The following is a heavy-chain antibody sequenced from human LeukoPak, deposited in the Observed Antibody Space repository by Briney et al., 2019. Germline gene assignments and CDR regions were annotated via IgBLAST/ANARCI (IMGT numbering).Heavy chain of an antibody. D-gene: IGHD3-22*01. Sequence: GSSVKVSCKASGGTFSSYAISWVRQAPGQGLEWMGGIIPIFGTANYAQKFQGRVTITTDGSTSTAYMELSSLRSEDTAVYYCARARSPSSGYLLRDHNWFDPWGQGTLVTVSS. CDR3: ARARSPSSGYLLRDHNWFDP. CDR1: GGTFSSYA. CDR2: IIPIFGTA. J-gene: IGHJ5*02. V-gene: IGHV1-69*05.